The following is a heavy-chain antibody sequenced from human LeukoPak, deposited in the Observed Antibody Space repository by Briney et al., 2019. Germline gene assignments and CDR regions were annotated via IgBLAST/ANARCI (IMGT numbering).Heavy chain of an antibody. D-gene: IGHD6-19*01. V-gene: IGHV3-21*01. CDR3: ARVRPGQWLLRDAFDI. J-gene: IGHJ3*02. CDR2: ISTSSSYI. Sequence: GRSLRLSCAASGFTFSSFSMNWVRQAPGKGLEWVSFISTSSSYIYYADSLKGRFTISRDNARSSLFLQMNSLRAEDTAMYYCARVRPGQWLLRDAFDIWGQGTMVTVSS. CDR1: GFTFSSFS.